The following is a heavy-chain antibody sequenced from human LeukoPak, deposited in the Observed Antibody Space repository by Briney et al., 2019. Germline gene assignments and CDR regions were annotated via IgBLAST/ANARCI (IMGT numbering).Heavy chain of an antibody. J-gene: IGHJ4*02. CDR1: GDSVSSGSYY. CDR2: IYYSGST. CDR3: ATATISSVDY. D-gene: IGHD2-15*01. V-gene: IGHV4-61*01. Sequence: SETLSLTCTVSGDSVSSGSYYWSWIRQPPGKGLEWIRNIYYSGSTNYNPSLKSRVTISVDTSNNQFSLKLSFLTPADTAVYYCATATISSVDYWGQGTLVTVSS.